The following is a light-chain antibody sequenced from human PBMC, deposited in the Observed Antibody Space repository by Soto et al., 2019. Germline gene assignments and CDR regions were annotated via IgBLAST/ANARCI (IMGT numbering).Light chain of an antibody. Sequence: IVLTQSPATLSLSPGERATLSCRASQSASTYLAWYQQKPGQAPRLLIYDASNRATGIPARFSGSGSGTDFTLTISSLEPEDFVVYYCQQRSNWPRTFGQGTKVDIK. CDR1: QSASTY. V-gene: IGKV3-11*01. CDR3: QQRSNWPRT. CDR2: DAS. J-gene: IGKJ1*01.